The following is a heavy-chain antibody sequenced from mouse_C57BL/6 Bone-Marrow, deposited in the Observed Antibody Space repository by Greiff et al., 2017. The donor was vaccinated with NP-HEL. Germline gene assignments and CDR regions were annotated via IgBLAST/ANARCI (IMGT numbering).Heavy chain of an antibody. Sequence: DVQLQESGGDLVKPGGSLKLSCAASGFTFSSYGMSWVRQTPDKRLEWVATISSGGSYTYYPDSVKGRFTISRDNAKNTLYLQMSSLKSEDTAMYYCARHEIYYYGSSFDYWGQGTTLTVSS. CDR3: ARHEIYYYGSSFDY. CDR2: ISSGGSYT. CDR1: GFTFSSYG. V-gene: IGHV5-6*01. J-gene: IGHJ2*01. D-gene: IGHD1-1*01.